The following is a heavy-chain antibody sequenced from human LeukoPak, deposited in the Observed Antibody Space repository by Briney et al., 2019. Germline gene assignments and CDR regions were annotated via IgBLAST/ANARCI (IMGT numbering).Heavy chain of an antibody. V-gene: IGHV3-11*04. CDR3: ARRGYSYGYNWFDP. D-gene: IGHD5-18*01. J-gene: IGHJ5*02. CDR1: GFTFSDYY. CDR2: ISSSGSTM. Sequence: PGGSLRLSCAASGFTFSDYYMSWIRQAPGKGLEWVSYISSSGSTMYYADSVKGRFTISRDNAKSSLYLQMNSLRAEDTAVYYCARRGYSYGYNWFDPWGQGTLVTVSS.